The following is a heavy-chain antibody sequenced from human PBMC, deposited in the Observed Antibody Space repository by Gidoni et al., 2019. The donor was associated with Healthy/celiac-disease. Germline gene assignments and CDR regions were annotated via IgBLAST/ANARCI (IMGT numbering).Heavy chain of an antibody. CDR3: AKDMRGTGTTSLDY. Sequence: EVQLVESGGGLVQPGRSLRLSCAASGFTFDDYAMHWVRQAPGKGLEWVSGISWNSGSIGYADSVKGRFTISRDNAKNSLYLQMNSLRAEDTALYYCAKDMRGTGTTSLDYWGQGTLVTVS. D-gene: IGHD1-7*01. CDR1: GFTFDDYA. V-gene: IGHV3-9*01. J-gene: IGHJ4*02. CDR2: ISWNSGSI.